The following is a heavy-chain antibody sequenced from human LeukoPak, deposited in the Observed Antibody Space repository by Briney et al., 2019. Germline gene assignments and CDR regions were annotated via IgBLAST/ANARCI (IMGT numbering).Heavy chain of an antibody. Sequence: GGSLRLSCAASGFTFSSYWMSWVRQAPGKGLEWVGRIKSKTDGGTTDYAAPVKGRFTISRDDSKNTLYLQMNSLKTEDTAVYYCTTMSVLDAFDIWGQGTMVTVSS. V-gene: IGHV3-15*01. J-gene: IGHJ3*02. CDR1: GFTFSSYW. CDR3: TTMSVLDAFDI. D-gene: IGHD4/OR15-4a*01. CDR2: IKSKTDGGTT.